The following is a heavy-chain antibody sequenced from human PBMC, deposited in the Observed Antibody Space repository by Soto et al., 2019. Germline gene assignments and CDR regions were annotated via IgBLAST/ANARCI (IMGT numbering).Heavy chain of an antibody. Sequence: ESGGGLVQPGGSLRLSCAASGFTFSSSAMNWVRQAPGKGLEWVSSISNSGGTTSYADSVKGRFTISRDNSKNTLYLQMNSLRAEDTAVYYCAKGSRGAYYYCMDVWGKGTTVTVSS. V-gene: IGHV3-23*01. CDR2: ISNSGGTT. CDR1: GFTFSSSA. J-gene: IGHJ6*03. CDR3: AKGSRGAYYYCMDV.